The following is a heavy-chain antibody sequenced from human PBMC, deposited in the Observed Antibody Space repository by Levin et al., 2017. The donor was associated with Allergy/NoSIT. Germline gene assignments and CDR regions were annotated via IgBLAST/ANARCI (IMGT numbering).Heavy chain of an antibody. CDR2: IYSGGST. Sequence: PGGSLRLSCAASGFTVSSNYMSWVRQAPGKGLEWVSVIYSGGSTYYADSVKGRFTISRDNSKNTLYLQMNSLRAEDTAVYYCARQSSSWYKDAFDIWGQGTMVTVSS. V-gene: IGHV3-53*01. D-gene: IGHD6-13*01. J-gene: IGHJ3*02. CDR1: GFTVSSNY. CDR3: ARQSSSWYKDAFDI.